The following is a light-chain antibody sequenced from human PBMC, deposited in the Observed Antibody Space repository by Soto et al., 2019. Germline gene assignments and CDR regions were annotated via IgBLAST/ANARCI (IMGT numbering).Light chain of an antibody. CDR2: SAS. Sequence: IQMTQSPSSLSASVGDRVTITCRASQSISDYLNWYQHMPGKAPKILLYSASTLQTGVPSRFSGSGFGTHFTLTISSLQPEDFATYYCQHSYAAMNTFGQGTKLEI. V-gene: IGKV1-39*01. J-gene: IGKJ2*01. CDR1: QSISDY. CDR3: QHSYAAMNT.